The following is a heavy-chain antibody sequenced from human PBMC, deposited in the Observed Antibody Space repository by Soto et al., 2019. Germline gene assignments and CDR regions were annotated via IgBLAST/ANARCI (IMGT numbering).Heavy chain of an antibody. CDR3: ARTPAAMITDRYNWFDS. CDR1: GLTFADYA. V-gene: IGHV3-30*01. J-gene: IGHJ5*01. D-gene: IGHD3-16*01. Sequence: GGSLRLSCVASGLTFADYAMHWVRLIPGKGLEWVAVISYSGDRQYYAESVKGRFTISRDNSKKTLYLQMFSLTSEDSAVFYCARTPAAMITDRYNWFDSWGPGTQVTVSS. CDR2: ISYSGDRQ.